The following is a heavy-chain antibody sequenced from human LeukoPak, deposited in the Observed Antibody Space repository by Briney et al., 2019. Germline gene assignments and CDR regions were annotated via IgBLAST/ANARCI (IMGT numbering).Heavy chain of an antibody. CDR1: GGSISSYY. Sequence: PSETLSLTCTVSGGSISSYYWSWIRQPPGRGLEWIGYIYKSGSTNYNPSLKSRVTISVDTSKNRFSLKLSTVTAADTAVYYCARRPTGDPKFDYWGQGTLVTVSS. CDR3: ARRPTGDPKFDY. J-gene: IGHJ4*02. CDR2: IYKSGST. D-gene: IGHD7-27*01. V-gene: IGHV4-4*09.